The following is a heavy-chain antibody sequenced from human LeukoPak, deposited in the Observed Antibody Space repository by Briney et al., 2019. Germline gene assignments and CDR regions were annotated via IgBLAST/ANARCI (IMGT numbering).Heavy chain of an antibody. V-gene: IGHV3-23*01. CDR1: GFTFSNYA. Sequence: GGSLRLSCAASGFTFSNYAMNWVRQAPGKGLEWVSPISGSGGSTYYADSVKGRFTISRDNSNNTLYLQMNSLRAEDTAVYYCAKSMGGWYGYYFYYMDVWGKGTTVTVSS. J-gene: IGHJ6*03. D-gene: IGHD6-19*01. CDR3: AKSMGGWYGYYFYYMDV. CDR2: ISGSGGST.